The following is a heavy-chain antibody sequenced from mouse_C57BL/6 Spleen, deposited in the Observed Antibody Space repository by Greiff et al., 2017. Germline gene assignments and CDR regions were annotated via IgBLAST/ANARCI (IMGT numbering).Heavy chain of an antibody. V-gene: IGHV5-12*01. CDR1: GFTFSDYY. CDR2: ISTGGGGT. Sequence: EVKLVESGGGLVQPGGSLKLSCAASGFTFSDYYMYWVRQTPEQRLEWVAYISTGGGGTYYPDTVKGRFTISRDNAKNTLYLQMSRLKSEDTAMYYCARSGYDYSLTGHHWFAYWGQGTLVTVSA. D-gene: IGHD2-4*01. J-gene: IGHJ3*01. CDR3: ARSGYDYSLTGHHWFAY.